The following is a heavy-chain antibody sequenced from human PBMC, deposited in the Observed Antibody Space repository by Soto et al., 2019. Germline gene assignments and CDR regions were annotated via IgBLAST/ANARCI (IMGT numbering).Heavy chain of an antibody. D-gene: IGHD3-3*01. CDR2: ISSSGTTI. J-gene: IGHJ6*03. CDR3: ARIGFYDFWSGYESPMDV. Sequence: EMQLVESGGGLVQPGGSLRLSCAASGFTFSSYSMNWVRQAPGKGLEWVSFISSSGTTIYYADSVKGRFTISRDNAKNSLYLQMNSLRAEDTAVYYCARIGFYDFWSGYESPMDVWGKGTTVTVSS. CDR1: GFTFSSYS. V-gene: IGHV3-48*01.